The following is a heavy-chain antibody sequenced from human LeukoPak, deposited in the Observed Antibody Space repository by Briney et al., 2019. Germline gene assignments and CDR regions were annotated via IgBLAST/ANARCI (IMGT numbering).Heavy chain of an antibody. J-gene: IGHJ4*02. CDR3: ATRSSWYYFDY. CDR2: ISSSSSFI. CDR1: GFTFSSYN. Sequence: GGSLRLSCAASGFTFSSYNMNWVRQAPGKGLEWVSSISSSSSFIYYADSVKGRFTISRDNAKNSLYLQMNSLRADDTAVYYCATRSSWYYFDYWGQGALVTVSS. V-gene: IGHV3-21*01. D-gene: IGHD6-13*01.